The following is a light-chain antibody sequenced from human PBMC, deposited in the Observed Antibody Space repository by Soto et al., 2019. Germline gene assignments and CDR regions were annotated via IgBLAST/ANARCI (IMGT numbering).Light chain of an antibody. V-gene: IGKV3-20*01. J-gene: IGKJ3*01. CDR2: GAS. CDR1: QSVSRSY. Sequence: EIVLTQSPGTLSLSPGERATLSCRASQSVSRSYLAWYQQKPGQAPRLLIYGASSRATGIPDRFSGSGSGTDFTLTXXXXEPXXXXXXXXXXXXXSPXTFGPGTKVDIK. CDR3: XXXXXSPXT.